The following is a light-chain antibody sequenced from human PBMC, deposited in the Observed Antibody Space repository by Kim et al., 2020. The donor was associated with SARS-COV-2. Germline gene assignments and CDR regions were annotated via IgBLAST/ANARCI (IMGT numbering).Light chain of an antibody. CDR1: KLGDKY. Sequence: SYELTQPPSVSVSPGQTASITCSGDKLGDKYACWYQQKPCQSPVLVIYQDSKRPSVIPARFSGSNSWNTATLTISRTQALDEADYYCQACDSSTVVFGGG. CDR2: QDS. J-gene: IGLJ3*02. V-gene: IGLV3-1*01. CDR3: QACDSSTVV.